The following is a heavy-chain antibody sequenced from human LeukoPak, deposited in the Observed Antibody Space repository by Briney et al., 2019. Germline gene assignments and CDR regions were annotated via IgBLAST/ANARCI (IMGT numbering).Heavy chain of an antibody. J-gene: IGHJ3*02. CDR1: GFTFSSYA. D-gene: IGHD3-22*01. CDR3: AKDTPGYYDSSPLYDI. CDR2: ISGSGGST. Sequence: GGSLRLSCAASGFTFSSYAMSWVRQAPGKGLEWVSAISGSGGSTYYADSVKGRFTISGDNSKNTLYLQMNSLRAEDTAVYYCAKDTPGYYDSSPLYDIWGQGTMVTVSS. V-gene: IGHV3-23*01.